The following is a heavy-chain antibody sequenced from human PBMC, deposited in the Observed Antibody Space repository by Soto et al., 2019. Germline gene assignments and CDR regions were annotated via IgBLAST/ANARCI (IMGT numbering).Heavy chain of an antibody. CDR1: GCTFSSYA. CDR2: IIPIFGTA. Sequence: QVQLVQSGAEVKKPGSSVKVSCKASGCTFSSYASSWVRQAPGQGLEWMGGIIPIFGTANYAQKFQGRVTITEDKSTNTAYMELSSLRSEDTAVYYCARRKGQLVPEVNWCDPWGQGTLVNVSS. J-gene: IGHJ5*02. CDR3: ARRKGQLVPEVNWCDP. V-gene: IGHV1-69*06. D-gene: IGHD6-6*01.